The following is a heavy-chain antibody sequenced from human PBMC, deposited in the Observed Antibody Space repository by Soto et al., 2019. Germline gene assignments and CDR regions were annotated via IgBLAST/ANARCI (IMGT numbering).Heavy chain of an antibody. CDR3: TTNFYSDYGMDV. CDR1: GITFSKAW. CDR2: IKSKSGGGTT. Sequence: EVQLVESGGGLVKPGGSLRLSCAASGITFSKAWMNWVRQSPGKGLEWVGRIKSKSGGGTTDYAAPVKGRFTISRDDSKNTLCLQMNSLKTEDTAVYYCTTNFYSDYGMDVWGQGTTVTVSS. V-gene: IGHV3-15*01. J-gene: IGHJ6*02. D-gene: IGHD4-4*01.